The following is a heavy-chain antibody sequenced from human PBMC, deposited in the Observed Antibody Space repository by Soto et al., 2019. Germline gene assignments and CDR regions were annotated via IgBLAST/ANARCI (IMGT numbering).Heavy chain of an antibody. CDR2: IYYSGST. CDR3: AKAGAGRYYYGSGTRRWFDH. CDR1: GGSISSYY. D-gene: IGHD3-10*01. Sequence: SETLSLTCTVSGGSISSYYWSWIRQPPGKGLEWIGYIYYSGSTNYNPSLKSQVTISVDQSKDQFSLKVSSVTAADTAVYNGAKAGAGRYYYGSGTRRWFDHWGQGTLVTVSS. V-gene: IGHV4-59*01. J-gene: IGHJ5*02.